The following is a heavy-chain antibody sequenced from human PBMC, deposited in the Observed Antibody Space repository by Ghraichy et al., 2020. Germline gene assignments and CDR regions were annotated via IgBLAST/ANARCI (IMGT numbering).Heavy chain of an antibody. Sequence: SETLSLTCIVSGDSVSSCNHYWSWLRQPPGKGLEWIGYIYYSGNTKYNPSLKSRVTISVDTSKNQFSLKLSSVTAADTAVYFCATGDNDYANLYWGQGTLVTVSS. J-gene: IGHJ4*02. V-gene: IGHV4-61*01. CDR2: IYYSGNT. CDR1: GDSVSSCNHY. CDR3: ATGDNDYANLY. D-gene: IGHD4-17*01.